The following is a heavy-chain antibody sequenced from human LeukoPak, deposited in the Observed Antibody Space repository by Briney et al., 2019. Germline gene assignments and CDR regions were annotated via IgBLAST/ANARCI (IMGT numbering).Heavy chain of an antibody. D-gene: IGHD6-13*01. CDR2: IYYSGST. J-gene: IGHJ4*02. V-gene: IGHV4-31*03. CDR3: ARISYSSSWYFDY. Sequence: SETLSLTCTVSGGSISSGGYYWSWIRQHPGKGLEWIGYIYYSGSTYYNPSLKSRVTISVDTSKNQFSLKLSSVTAADTAVYYSARISYSSSWYFDYWGQGTLVTVSS. CDR1: GGSISSGGYY.